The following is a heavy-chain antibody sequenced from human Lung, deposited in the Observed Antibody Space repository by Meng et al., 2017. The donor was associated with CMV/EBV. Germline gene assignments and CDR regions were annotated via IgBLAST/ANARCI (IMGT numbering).Heavy chain of an antibody. CDR2: IDDSGST. CDR1: GVCNSSNSW. D-gene: IGHD1-26*01. Sequence: VQSQEPGPGVGKCSGTLSLTCGVSGVCNSSNSWWSWVRRPPGKRLEWIGDIDDSGSTNYYPSLNSRISISLDKSKNHLSLKVNSVTAADTAVYYCARGKQDAWELLAYWGQGALVTVSS. V-gene: IGHV4-4*02. CDR3: ARGKQDAWELLAY. J-gene: IGHJ4*02.